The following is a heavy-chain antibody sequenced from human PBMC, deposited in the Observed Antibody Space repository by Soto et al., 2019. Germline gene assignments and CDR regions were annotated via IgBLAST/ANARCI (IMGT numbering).Heavy chain of an antibody. CDR2: INYSGST. CDR1: GGSVSNYY. V-gene: IGHV4-59*02. Sequence: QVSLQESGPGLVKPSETLSLTCTVSGGSVSNYYWTWIRQPPGKGLEWISYINYSGSTDHSPSLTSRVTITLDTSKKQFSLRLISVTAADTAVDSCARLAPRYRIRDYNYYCLDFWGQGTTVIVSS. J-gene: IGHJ6*02. CDR3: ARLAPRYRIRDYNYYCLDF. D-gene: IGHD3-16*02.